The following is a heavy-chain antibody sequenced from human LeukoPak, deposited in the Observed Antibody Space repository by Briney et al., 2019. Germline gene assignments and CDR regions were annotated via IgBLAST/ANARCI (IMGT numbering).Heavy chain of an antibody. CDR2: IIPFLGTT. CDR1: GGVFTTYA. J-gene: IGHJ4*02. V-gene: IGHV1-69*11. CDR3: TIIPNVILFTHYFEY. D-gene: IGHD2-21*01. Sequence: ASVRVSCKASGGVFTTYAVSWVRQAPGQGREWMGSIIPFLGTTNYAQKFQGRVTITADEPTRTAYMELTYVRSDDTAVYYCTIIPNVILFTHYFEYWGQGTLVTVSS.